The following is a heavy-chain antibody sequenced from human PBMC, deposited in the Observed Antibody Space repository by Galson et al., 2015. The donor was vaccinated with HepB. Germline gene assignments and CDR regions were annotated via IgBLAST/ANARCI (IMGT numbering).Heavy chain of an antibody. V-gene: IGHV1-24*01. CDR1: GYTLTELS. CDR3: ATVPYYYEGLGGRPGRVDY. CDR2: FDPEDGET. J-gene: IGHJ4*02. Sequence: SCKVSGYTLTELSMHWVRQAPGKGLEWMGGFDPEDGETIYAQKFQGRVTMTEDTSTDTAYMELSSLRSEDTAVYYCATVPYYYEGLGGRPGRVDYWGQGTLVTVSS. D-gene: IGHD3-22*01.